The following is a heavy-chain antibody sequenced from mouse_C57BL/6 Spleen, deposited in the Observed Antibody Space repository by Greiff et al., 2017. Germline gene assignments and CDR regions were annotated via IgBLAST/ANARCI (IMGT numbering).Heavy chain of an antibody. J-gene: IGHJ2*01. CDR1: GFTFSDYG. V-gene: IGHV5-17*01. CDR3: ARDYGSSLYYFDY. D-gene: IGHD1-1*01. CDR2: ISSGSSTI. Sequence: EVMLVESGGGLVKPGGSLKLSCAASGFTFSDYGMHWVRQAPEKGLEWVAYISSGSSTIYYADTVQGRFTISRDNAKNTLFLQMTSLRSEDTAMYYGARDYGSSLYYFDYWGQGTTLTVSS.